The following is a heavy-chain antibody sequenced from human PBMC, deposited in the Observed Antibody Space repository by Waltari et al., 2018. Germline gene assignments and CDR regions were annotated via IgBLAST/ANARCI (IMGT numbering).Heavy chain of an antibody. CDR2: ISQDGSSR. J-gene: IGHJ6*02. D-gene: IGHD2-21*02. CDR3: ARVRVTYYYYYAMDV. CDR1: GFTLSLYS. V-gene: IGHV3-30-3*01. Sequence: QVQLVESGGGVVQSGESLRLSCTASGFTLSLYSIHWVRQAPGKGLEWVAVISQDGSSRFYADSVKGRFTISRDGSANSVFLQMNSLRADDAAVYYCARVRVTYYYYYAMDVWGQGTTVTVSS.